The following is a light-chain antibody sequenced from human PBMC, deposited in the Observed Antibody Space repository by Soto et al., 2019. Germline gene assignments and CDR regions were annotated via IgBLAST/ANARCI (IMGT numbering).Light chain of an antibody. CDR1: SSDVGGYNY. CDR3: SSYAGSKNVV. J-gene: IGLJ2*01. Sequence: SALTQPPSASGSPGQSVTISCTGTSSDVGGYNYVSWYRQHPGKAPKLMIYEVTKRPSGVPDRFSGSKSGNTASLTVSGLQAEDEADYYCSSYAGSKNVVFGGGTQLTVL. CDR2: EVT. V-gene: IGLV2-8*01.